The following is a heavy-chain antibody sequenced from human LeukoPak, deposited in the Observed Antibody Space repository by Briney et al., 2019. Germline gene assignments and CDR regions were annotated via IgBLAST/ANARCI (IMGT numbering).Heavy chain of an antibody. CDR1: GFTFSSYA. CDR2: ISGSGGST. V-gene: IGHV3-23*01. Sequence: VGSLRLSCAVSGFTFSSYAMSWVRQAPGKGLEWVSAISGSGGSTYYAHYVQGRVTISKDNSKNTLYMEMNSLRAEDTAVYYCAKEPPCGGDCYSWAAKYFQHWGQGTLVSVSS. D-gene: IGHD2-21*02. J-gene: IGHJ1*01. CDR3: AKEPPCGGDCYSWAAKYFQH.